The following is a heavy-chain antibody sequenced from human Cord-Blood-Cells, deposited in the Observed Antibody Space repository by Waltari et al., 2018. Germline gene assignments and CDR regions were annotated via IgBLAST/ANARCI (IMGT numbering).Heavy chain of an antibody. V-gene: IGHV4-38-2*02. Sequence: QVQLQESGPGLVKPSETLSLTCAVSGYSISSGYYWGWIRQPPGKGLEWIGRIYHSGSTYYNPSLKSRVTISVDTSKNQFSLKLSSVTAADTAVYYCARDLAGDVVAFDIWGQGTMVTVSS. CDR1: GYSISSGYY. CDR2: IYHSGST. D-gene: IGHD7-27*01. J-gene: IGHJ3*02. CDR3: ARDLAGDVVAFDI.